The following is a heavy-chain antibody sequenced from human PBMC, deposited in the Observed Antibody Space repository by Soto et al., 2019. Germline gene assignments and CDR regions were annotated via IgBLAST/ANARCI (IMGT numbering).Heavy chain of an antibody. V-gene: IGHV3-11*01. D-gene: IGHD5-12*01. CDR3: ARVRGVVATIFNYFDY. Sequence: GSLRLSCAASGFTFSDYYMSWIRQAPGKGLEWVSYISSSGSTIYYADSVKGRFTISRDNAKNSLYLQMNSLRAEDTAVYYCARVRGVVATIFNYFDYWGQGTLVTVSS. CDR1: GFTFSDYY. CDR2: ISSSGSTI. J-gene: IGHJ4*02.